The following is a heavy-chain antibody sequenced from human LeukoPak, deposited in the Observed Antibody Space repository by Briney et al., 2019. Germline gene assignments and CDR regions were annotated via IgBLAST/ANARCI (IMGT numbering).Heavy chain of an antibody. D-gene: IGHD3-3*01. CDR3: AKVPLEFLLYFWFDP. J-gene: IGHJ5*02. V-gene: IGHV3-30-3*01. Sequence: QPGGSPRLSCAASGFTFSSYAMHWVRQAPGKGLEWVAVIPYDGSNKYYADSVKGRFTISRDNSKNTLYLQMNSLRAEDTAVYYCAKVPLEFLLYFWFDPWGQGTLVTVSS. CDR1: GFTFSSYA. CDR2: IPYDGSNK.